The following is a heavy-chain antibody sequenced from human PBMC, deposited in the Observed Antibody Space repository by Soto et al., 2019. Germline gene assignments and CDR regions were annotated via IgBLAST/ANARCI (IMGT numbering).Heavy chain of an antibody. Sequence: ASVKVSCKASGYTFTSYYMHWVRQAPGQGLEWMGIINPSGGSTSYAQKFQGRVTMTRDTSTSTVYMELSSLRSEDTAVYYCARDFTSSGYYPTRTFDYWGQGTLVTVSS. CDR3: ARDFTSSGYYPTRTFDY. CDR2: INPSGGST. J-gene: IGHJ4*02. V-gene: IGHV1-46*03. D-gene: IGHD3-22*01. CDR1: GYTFTSYY.